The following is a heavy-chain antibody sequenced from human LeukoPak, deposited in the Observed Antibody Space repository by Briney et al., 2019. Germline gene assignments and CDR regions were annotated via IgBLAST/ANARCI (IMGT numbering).Heavy chain of an antibody. V-gene: IGHV4-34*01. CDR3: ARGGVFDY. J-gene: IGHJ4*02. CDR1: GGSFSGYY. D-gene: IGHD3-10*01. CDR2: ISHSGST. Sequence: SETLSLTCAVYGGSFSGYYWSWIRQPPGKGLEWIGEISHSGSTNYNPSLKSRVTISADTSKNQFSLKLSSVTAADTAVYYCARGGVFDYWGQGTLVTVSS.